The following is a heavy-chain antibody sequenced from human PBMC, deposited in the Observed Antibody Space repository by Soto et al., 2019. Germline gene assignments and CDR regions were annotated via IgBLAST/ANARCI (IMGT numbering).Heavy chain of an antibody. V-gene: IGHV3-23*01. CDR2: ILVDGRT. Sequence: LRLSCAASGFICSSYDMSWVRQAPGKGLEWVSTILVDGRTFYVDSVKGRFTISRDTSQNTVYLQMNSLTAGDTALYYCAKATATGGGAFDICGQGTMVTVS. D-gene: IGHD2-8*02. CDR1: GFICSSYD. CDR3: AKATATGGGAFDI. J-gene: IGHJ3*02.